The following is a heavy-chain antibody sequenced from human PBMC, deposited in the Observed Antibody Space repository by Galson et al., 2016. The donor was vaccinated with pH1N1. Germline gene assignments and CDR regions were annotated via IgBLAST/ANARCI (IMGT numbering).Heavy chain of an antibody. J-gene: IGHJ4*02. CDR2: IIPILDIT. V-gene: IGHV1-69*10. D-gene: IGHD3-16*01. CDR3: ARGPYFSDADAWGDS. CDR1: GGTFSNYA. Sequence: SVKVSCKASGGTFSNYAISWVRQAPGQGLEWMGGIIPILDITNDAQKFQGRATITADESTSTSYMELSGLTSEDTAVYYCARGPYFSDADAWGDSWGQGTRVTVSS.